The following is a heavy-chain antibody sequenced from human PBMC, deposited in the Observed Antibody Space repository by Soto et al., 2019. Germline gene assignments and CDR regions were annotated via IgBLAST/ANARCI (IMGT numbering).Heavy chain of an antibody. Sequence: QVQLVQSGAEVKKPGSSVKVSCKASGGTFSSYTISWVRQAPGQGLEWMVRIIPILGIANYAQKFQGRVTLTADKSTSPAYIELSSLRSEDKAVYYCAGVYGDYSYWGQGTLVTVSS. J-gene: IGHJ4*02. CDR2: IIPILGIA. CDR3: AGVYGDYSY. CDR1: GGTFSSYT. V-gene: IGHV1-69*02. D-gene: IGHD4-17*01.